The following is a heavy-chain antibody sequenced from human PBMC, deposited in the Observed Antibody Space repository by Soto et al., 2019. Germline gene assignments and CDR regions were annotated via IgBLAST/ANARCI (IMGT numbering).Heavy chain of an antibody. CDR3: ASASGSGWYNWFDP. V-gene: IGHV1-69*13. D-gene: IGHD6-13*01. CDR1: GDTFSSYG. CDR2: IIPKFGTT. J-gene: IGHJ5*02. Sequence: SVKVSCKASGDTFSSYGISWVRQAPGQGLEFMGGIIPKFGTTNYAQKFRGRVTITADESTSTAYMEVSSLRSEDTAVYYCASASGSGWYNWFDPWGQGTLFTVSS.